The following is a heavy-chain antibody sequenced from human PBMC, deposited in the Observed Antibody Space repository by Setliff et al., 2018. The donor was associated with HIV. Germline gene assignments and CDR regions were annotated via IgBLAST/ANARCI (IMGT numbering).Heavy chain of an antibody. CDR1: GYSFTNYA. Sequence: SVKVSCKASGYSFTNYAMNWVRQAPGQGLEWMGGIIPMFGTLNFAQKFQGRVTITADESTSTAYMELSSLRSEDTAVYYCARGSYCSGGSCYVNWFDPWGQGTLVTVSS. D-gene: IGHD2-15*01. CDR3: ARGSYCSGGSCYVNWFDP. J-gene: IGHJ5*02. V-gene: IGHV1-69*13. CDR2: IIPMFGTL.